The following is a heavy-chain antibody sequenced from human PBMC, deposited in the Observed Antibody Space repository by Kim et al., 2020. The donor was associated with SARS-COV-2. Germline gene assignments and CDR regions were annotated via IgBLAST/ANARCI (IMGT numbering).Heavy chain of an antibody. D-gene: IGHD6-13*01. Sequence: SETLSLTCTVSGGSISSYYWSWIRQPPGKGLEWIGYIYYSGSTNYNPSLKSRVTISVDTSKNQFSLKLSSVTAADTAVYYCARGSRTESSSWYDYWGQGTLVTVSS. CDR2: IYYSGST. CDR3: ARGSRTESSSWYDY. V-gene: IGHV4-59*13. J-gene: IGHJ4*02. CDR1: GGSISSYY.